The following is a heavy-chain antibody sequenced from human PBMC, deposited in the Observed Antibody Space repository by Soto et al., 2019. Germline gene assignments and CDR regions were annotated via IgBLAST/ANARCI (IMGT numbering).Heavy chain of an antibody. CDR3: ARVSSDYYIYYFEY. Sequence: GGSLRLSCRVSRFTFSDHFMAWVRQAPGKGWECVSDISTTRNYTKYADSVKGRFSMSRENARNSVYLQMNRLRADDXAVYDCARVSSDYYIYYFEYLVQGSLLTVSS. J-gene: IGHJ4*02. V-gene: IGHV3-11*06. CDR2: ISTTRNYT. CDR1: RFTFSDHF. D-gene: IGHD3-10*01.